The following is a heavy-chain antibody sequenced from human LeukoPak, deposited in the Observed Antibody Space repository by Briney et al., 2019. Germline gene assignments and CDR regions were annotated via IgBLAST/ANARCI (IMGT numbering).Heavy chain of an antibody. CDR1: GGSISSYY. CDR2: IYYSGST. Sequence: SETLSLTCTVSGGSISSYYWSWIRQPPGKGLGWIGYIYYSGSTNYNPSLKSRVTISVDTSKNQFSLKLSSVTAADTAVYYCARVDTAMADYYYYGMDVWGQGTTVTVSS. V-gene: IGHV4-59*01. CDR3: ARVDTAMADYYYYGMDV. J-gene: IGHJ6*02. D-gene: IGHD5-18*01.